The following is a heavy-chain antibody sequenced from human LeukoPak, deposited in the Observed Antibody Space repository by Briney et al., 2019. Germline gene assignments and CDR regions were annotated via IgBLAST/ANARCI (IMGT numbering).Heavy chain of an antibody. D-gene: IGHD3-22*01. Sequence: SVKVSCKASGGTFSSYAISWVRQAPGQGLEWMGGIIPIFGTANYAQKFQGRVTITTDESTSTAYMELSSLRSEDTAVYYCARVRYYDSSGQKYYYYYMDVWGKGTRSPSP. CDR2: IIPIFGTA. CDR3: ARVRYYDSSGQKYYYYYMDV. CDR1: GGTFSSYA. J-gene: IGHJ6*03. V-gene: IGHV1-69*05.